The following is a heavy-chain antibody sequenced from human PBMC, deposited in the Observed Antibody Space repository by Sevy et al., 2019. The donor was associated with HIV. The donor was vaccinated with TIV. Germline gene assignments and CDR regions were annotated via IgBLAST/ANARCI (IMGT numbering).Heavy chain of an antibody. CDR3: ARDPLGYSGYDL. CDR1: GFTFSDYY. V-gene: IGHV3-11*01. Sequence: GGSLRLSCAASGFTFSDYYMTWIRQAPGKGLEWVSYISSSGSAIYYADSVKGRFTNSRDNAKNSLYLQVNSLRAEDTAVYYCARDPLGYSGYDLWGQGTLVTVSS. J-gene: IGHJ4*02. CDR2: ISSSGSAI. D-gene: IGHD5-12*01.